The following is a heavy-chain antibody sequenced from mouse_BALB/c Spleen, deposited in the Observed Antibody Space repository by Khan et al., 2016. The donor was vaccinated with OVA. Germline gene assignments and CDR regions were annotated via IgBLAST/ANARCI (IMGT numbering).Heavy chain of an antibody. J-gene: IGHJ4*01. CDR2: IWGDGNT. CDR3: AKDRGYYDVDY. Sequence: QVQLKQSGPGLVAPSQSLSITCTVSGFSLTSYGVSWVRQPPGKGLEWLGVIWGDGNTNFHSALRSRLSISKDNPKSKVFLKLISLQTDDTATYYCAKDRGYYDVDYWGQGTTVTVSS. V-gene: IGHV2-3*01. CDR1: GFSLTSYG.